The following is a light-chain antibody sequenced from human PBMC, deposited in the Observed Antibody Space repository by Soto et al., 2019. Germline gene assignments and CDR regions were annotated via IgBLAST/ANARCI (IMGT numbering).Light chain of an antibody. CDR2: DVS. CDR3: YSYTSSSTYV. Sequence: QSALTQPASVSGCPGQSITISCTGTSSDVGGYNYVSWYQQHPAKAPKVMIYDVSNRPSGVSNRFSGSKSGNTASLTISGLQAEDEADYYCYSYTSSSTYVFGTGTKVTVL. J-gene: IGLJ1*01. CDR1: SSDVGGYNY. V-gene: IGLV2-14*03.